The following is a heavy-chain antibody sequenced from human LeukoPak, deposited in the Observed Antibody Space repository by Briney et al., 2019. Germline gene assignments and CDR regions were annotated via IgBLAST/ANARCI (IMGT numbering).Heavy chain of an antibody. CDR1: GYTFTGYY. CDR3: ARDCSATNCYNRDVFDY. CDR2: INPNSGGT. D-gene: IGHD2-2*02. Sequence: GASVKVSCKASGYTFTGYYMHWVRQAPGQGLEWMGWINPNSGGTNYAQRFQGRVTMTGDTSISTAYMELSSLTSDDTAVYYCARDCSATNCYNRDVFDYWGQGTLVTVSS. V-gene: IGHV1-2*02. J-gene: IGHJ4*02.